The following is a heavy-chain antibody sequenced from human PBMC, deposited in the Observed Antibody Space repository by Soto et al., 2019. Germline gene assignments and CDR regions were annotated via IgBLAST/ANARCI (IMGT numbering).Heavy chain of an antibody. CDR3: ASYGDRTHEGAFDI. V-gene: IGHV4-31*11. J-gene: IGHJ3*02. CDR1: GGSISSGGYY. CDR2: IYYSGST. Sequence: KPSETLSLTCAVSGGSISSGGYYWSWIRQHPGKGLEWIGYIYYSGSTYYNPSLKSRVTISVDTSKNQFSLKLSSVTAADTAVYYCASYGDRTHEGAFDIWGQGTMVTVSS. D-gene: IGHD4-17*01.